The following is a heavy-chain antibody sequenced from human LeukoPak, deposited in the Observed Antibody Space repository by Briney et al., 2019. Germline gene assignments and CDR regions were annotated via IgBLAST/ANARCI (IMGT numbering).Heavy chain of an antibody. CDR1: GGSISSGSYY. V-gene: IGHV4-61*02. D-gene: IGHD2-2*01. Sequence: SQTLSLTFTVSGGSISSGSYYLSWLRQPAGKGLEWIGRIYTSGSTNYNPSLKSRVTITIDTSKNQFSLKLNSVTAADTAVYYCATNRAELWGRGTLVTVSS. CDR2: IYTSGST. J-gene: IGHJ2*01. CDR3: ATNRAEL.